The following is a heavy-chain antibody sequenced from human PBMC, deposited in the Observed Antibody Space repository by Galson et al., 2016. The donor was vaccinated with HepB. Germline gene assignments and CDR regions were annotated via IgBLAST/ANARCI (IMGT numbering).Heavy chain of an antibody. J-gene: IGHJ4*02. Sequence: SLRLSCAASGFTFSSYAMSWVRQAPGKGLEWVSAISGTGTNTYYADSVKGRFTISRDNYKNTLFLQMYSLTAEDSALYYCAKEAGTSTSGRYLDSWGQGTLVTVSS. D-gene: IGHD6-19*01. V-gene: IGHV3-23*01. CDR2: ISGTGTNT. CDR1: GFTFSSYA. CDR3: AKEAGTSTSGRYLDS.